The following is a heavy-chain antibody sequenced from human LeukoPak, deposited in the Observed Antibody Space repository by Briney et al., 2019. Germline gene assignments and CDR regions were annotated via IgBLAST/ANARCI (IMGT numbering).Heavy chain of an antibody. CDR2: IYTSGST. J-gene: IGHJ4*02. Sequence: WSWIRXPAGXGLEWIGRIYTSGSTNYNPSLKSRVTMSVDTSKNQFSLKLSSVTAADTAVYYCARGVDGDYVYYFDYWGQGTLVTVSS. V-gene: IGHV4-4*07. D-gene: IGHD4-17*01. CDR3: ARGVDGDYVYYFDY.